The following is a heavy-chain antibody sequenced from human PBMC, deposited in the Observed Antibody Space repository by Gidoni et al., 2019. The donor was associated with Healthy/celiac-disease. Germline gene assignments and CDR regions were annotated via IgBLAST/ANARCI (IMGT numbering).Heavy chain of an antibody. CDR1: AFTFRSYA. CDR2: ISGSGGST. D-gene: IGHD2-15*01. V-gene: IGHV3-23*01. Sequence: EVQLLESGGGLVQPGGSLRLCCAAPAFTFRSYAMSWVRQAPGKGLEWVSAISGSGGSTYYADSVKGRFTISRDNSKNTLYLQMNSLRAEDTAVYYCAKDLTSKAVVAADYWGQGTLVTVSS. J-gene: IGHJ4*02. CDR3: AKDLTSKAVVAADY.